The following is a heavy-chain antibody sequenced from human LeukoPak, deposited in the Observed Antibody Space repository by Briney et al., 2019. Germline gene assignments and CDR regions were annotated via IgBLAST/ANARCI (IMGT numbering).Heavy chain of an antibody. J-gene: IGHJ4*02. Sequence: GGSLRLSCAASGLTVSSNYMSWVRQAPGKGLEWVSIIYSGSSTYYADSVKGRFTISRDNSKNTLYLQMNSLRAEDTAVYYCARDSTGLRYFDYWGQGTLVTVSS. CDR1: GLTVSSNY. V-gene: IGHV3-53*01. CDR3: ARDSTGLRYFDY. CDR2: IYSGSST. D-gene: IGHD4-17*01.